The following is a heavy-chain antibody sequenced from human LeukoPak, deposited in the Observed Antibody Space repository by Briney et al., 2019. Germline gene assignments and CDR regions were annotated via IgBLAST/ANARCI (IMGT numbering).Heavy chain of an antibody. CDR2: IYYSGST. V-gene: IGHV4-34*01. CDR1: GGSFSGYY. D-gene: IGHD5-12*01. CDR3: ARHVTMVATTDY. Sequence: SKTLSLTCAVYGGSFSGYYWSWIRQPPGKGLEWIGSIYYSGSTYYNPSLKSRVTISVDTSKNQFSLKLSSVTAADTAVYYCARHVTMVATTDYWGQGTLVTVSS. J-gene: IGHJ4*02.